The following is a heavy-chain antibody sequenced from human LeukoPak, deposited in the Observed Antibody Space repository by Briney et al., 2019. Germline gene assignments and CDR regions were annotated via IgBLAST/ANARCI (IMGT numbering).Heavy chain of an antibody. CDR1: GFTFRTYG. CDR3: ARDSPTIVVVPAAIRD. D-gene: IGHD2-2*02. CDR2: MRYDGSNE. J-gene: IGHJ4*02. Sequence: GGSLRLSCAASGFTFRTYGMHWVRQAPGKGLEWVAFMRYDGSNEYYADSVKGRFTISRDNSKNTLYLQMNSLRAEDTAVYYCARDSPTIVVVPAAIRDWGQGTLVTVSS. V-gene: IGHV3-30*02.